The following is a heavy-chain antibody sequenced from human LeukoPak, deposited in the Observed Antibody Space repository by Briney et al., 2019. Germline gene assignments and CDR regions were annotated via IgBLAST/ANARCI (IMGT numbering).Heavy chain of an antibody. V-gene: IGHV3-23*01. CDR1: GFTFSSYA. J-gene: IGHJ4*02. D-gene: IGHD2-2*01. Sequence: GGSLRLSCAASGFTFSSYAMSWVRQAPGKGLEWVSAISGSGGSTYYADSVEGRFTISRDNSKNTLYLQMNSLRAEDTAVYYCARGGPYCSSTSCYGDYWGQGTLVTVSS. CDR3: ARGGPYCSSTSCYGDY. CDR2: ISGSGGST.